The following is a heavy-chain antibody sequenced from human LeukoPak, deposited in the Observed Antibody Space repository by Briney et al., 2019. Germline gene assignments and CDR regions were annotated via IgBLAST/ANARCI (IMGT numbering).Heavy chain of an antibody. CDR2: IYYSGST. V-gene: IGHV4-31*03. CDR3: ARPLGGYDYAFDI. CDR1: GGSISSGGYY. D-gene: IGHD5-12*01. J-gene: IGHJ3*02. Sequence: SETLSLTCTVSGGSISSGGYYWSWIRQHPGKGLEWIGYIYYSGSTYYNPSLKSRVTISVDTSKNQFSLKLSSVTAADTAVYYCARPLGGYDYAFDIRGQGTMVTVSS.